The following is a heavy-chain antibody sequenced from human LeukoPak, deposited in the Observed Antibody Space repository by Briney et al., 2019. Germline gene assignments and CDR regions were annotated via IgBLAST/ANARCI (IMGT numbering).Heavy chain of an antibody. V-gene: IGHV3-30*04. CDR2: ISDDGRNK. D-gene: IGHD1-26*01. J-gene: IGHJ4*02. CDR1: GFTFSDYS. Sequence: GGSLRLSCAASGFTFSDYSMHWVRQAPGKGLEWVTLISDDGRNKNYADSVKGRFTISRDDSRNTLYLQMISLRVEDTAVYYCARDQIYCATFDYWGQGTLVTVSS. CDR3: ARDQIYCATFDY.